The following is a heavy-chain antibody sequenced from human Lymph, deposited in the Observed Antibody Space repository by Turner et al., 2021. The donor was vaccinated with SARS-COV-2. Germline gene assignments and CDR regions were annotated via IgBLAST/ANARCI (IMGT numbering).Heavy chain of an antibody. Sequence: EVQLLESGGGLVQPGGSLRLSCPASGCTFSSDGMSWVRQAPGRGVEGFTAISSNDGSTSYADAVNGRFTISRDNSNNTLYLQMNSLRAEDTAVYYCAKGVAGGWLQPNSFDYWGQGTLVTVSS. V-gene: IGHV3-23*01. CDR1: GCTFSSDG. CDR3: AKGVAGGWLQPNSFDY. CDR2: ISSNDGST. D-gene: IGHD5-12*01. J-gene: IGHJ4*02.